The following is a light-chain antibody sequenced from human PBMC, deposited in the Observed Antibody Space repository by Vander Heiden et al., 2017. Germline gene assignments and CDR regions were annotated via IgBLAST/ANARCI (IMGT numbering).Light chain of an antibody. CDR2: DVS. J-gene: IGLJ1*01. CDR3: SSYTSISTYV. CDR1: SSDVGGYKF. V-gene: IGLV2-14*03. Sequence: QSALTQPASVSGSPGQSITISCTGTSSDVGGYKFVSWYQQHPGKAPKLMIYDVSNRPSGVSNRFSGSKSGNTASLTISGRQAEDEADYYCSSYTSISTYVFGTGTKVTVL.